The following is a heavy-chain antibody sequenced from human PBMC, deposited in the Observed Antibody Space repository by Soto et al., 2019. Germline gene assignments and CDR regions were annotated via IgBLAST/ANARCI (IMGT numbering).Heavy chain of an antibody. CDR3: ARARAYCSSTSCSAYYYYDMDV. CDR2: IIPIFGTA. CDR1: GGTFSSYA. D-gene: IGHD2-2*01. V-gene: IGHV1-69*13. Sequence: SLQVSCKASGGTFSSYAIIWVRQAPGQGLEWMGGIIPIFGTANYAQKFQGRVTITADESTSTAYMELSSLRSEDTAVYYCARARAYCSSTSCSAYYYYDMDVWGQGTTVTVSS. J-gene: IGHJ6*02.